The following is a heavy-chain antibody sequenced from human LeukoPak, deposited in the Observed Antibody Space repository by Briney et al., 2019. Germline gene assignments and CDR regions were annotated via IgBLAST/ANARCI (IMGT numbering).Heavy chain of an antibody. Sequence: PGRSLRLSCAASGFTFSSYGMHWVRQDPGKGLEWVAVISYDGRNKYYADSVKGRFTISRDNSKNTLYLQMNSLRAEDTAVYYCAKDQVDIVVVPAAIDTYYYYGMDVWGQGTTVTVSS. V-gene: IGHV3-30*18. CDR2: ISYDGRNK. CDR1: GFTFSSYG. CDR3: AKDQVDIVVVPAAIDTYYYYGMDV. D-gene: IGHD2-2*02. J-gene: IGHJ6*02.